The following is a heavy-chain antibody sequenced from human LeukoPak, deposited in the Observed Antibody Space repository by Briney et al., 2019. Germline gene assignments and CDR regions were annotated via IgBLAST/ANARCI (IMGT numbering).Heavy chain of an antibody. D-gene: IGHD2-15*01. J-gene: IGHJ4*02. CDR2: INPNSGGT. CDR3: ARDLRYAMTSYYFDY. V-gene: IGHV1-2*02. Sequence: GASVKVSCKASGYTFTGYYMHWVRQAPGQGLEWMGWINPNSGGTNYAQKFQGRVTMTRDTSISTAYMELSSLRSEDTAVYYCARDLRYAMTSYYFDYWGQGTLVTVSS. CDR1: GYTFTGYY.